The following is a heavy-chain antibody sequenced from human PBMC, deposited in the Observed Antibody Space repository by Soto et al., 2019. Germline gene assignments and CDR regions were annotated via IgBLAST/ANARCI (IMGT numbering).Heavy chain of an antibody. CDR2: ISASGGST. V-gene: IGHV3-23*01. CDR3: AKVDDSSGYDLSDY. Sequence: EVQLLESGGGLVQPGGSLRLSCAASGFTFSSYAMTWVRQAPGKGLEWVSGISASGGSTYYADSVKGRFTISRDNSKNTLYLQMNSLRAEDTAVYYCAKVDDSSGYDLSDYWGQGTLVTVSS. D-gene: IGHD3-22*01. CDR1: GFTFSSYA. J-gene: IGHJ4*02.